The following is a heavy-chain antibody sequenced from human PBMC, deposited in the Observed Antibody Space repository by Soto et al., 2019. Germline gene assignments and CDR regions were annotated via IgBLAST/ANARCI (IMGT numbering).Heavy chain of an antibody. Sequence: QVQLVQSGAEVKKPGASVKVSCKASGYTFTSYAMHWVRQAPGQRLEWMGWINAGNGNTKYSQKFQGRVTITRDTSASTTYIELNSLRSEDTAVYYCARGPGGPDGPGDYWGQETLVTVSS. CDR2: INAGNGNT. CDR1: GYTFTSYA. V-gene: IGHV1-3*01. D-gene: IGHD2-15*01. CDR3: ARGPGGPDGPGDY. J-gene: IGHJ4*02.